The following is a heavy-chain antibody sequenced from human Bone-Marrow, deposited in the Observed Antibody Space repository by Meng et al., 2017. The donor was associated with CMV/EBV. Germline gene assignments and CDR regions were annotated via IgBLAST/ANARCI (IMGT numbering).Heavy chain of an antibody. D-gene: IGHD2-15*01. V-gene: IGHV4-59*01. CDR2: IYYSGST. CDR3: ARDFVGGYCSGGSCYPPLDWYFDL. J-gene: IGHJ2*01. CDR1: GGSFSGYY. Sequence: SETLSLTCAVYGGSFSGYYWSWIRQPPGKGLEWIGYIYYSGSTNYNPSLKSRVTISVDTSKNQFSLKLSSVTAADTAVYYCARDFVGGYCSGGSCYPPLDWYFDLWGRGTLVTVSS.